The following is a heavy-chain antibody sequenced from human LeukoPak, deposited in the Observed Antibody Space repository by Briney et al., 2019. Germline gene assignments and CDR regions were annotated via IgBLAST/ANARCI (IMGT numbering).Heavy chain of an antibody. Sequence: ASVKVSCKASGYTFTSYYMHWVRQAPGKGLEWMGGFDPEDGETIYAQKFQGRVTMTEDTSTDTAYMELSSLRSEDTAVYYCATHPISRLVLSWGQGTLVTVSS. D-gene: IGHD6-19*01. V-gene: IGHV1-24*01. CDR3: ATHPISRLVLS. CDR1: GYTFTSYY. CDR2: FDPEDGET. J-gene: IGHJ4*02.